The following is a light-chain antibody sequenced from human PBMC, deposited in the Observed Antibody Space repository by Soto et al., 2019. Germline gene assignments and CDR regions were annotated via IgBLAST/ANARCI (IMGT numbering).Light chain of an antibody. V-gene: IGKV3-20*01. J-gene: IGKJ5*01. Sequence: EIVLTQSPGTLSLSPGERATLSCRASQSVSSSYLAWYQQKPGQAPRLLIYGASSRATGIPGRLSGSGSGTDFTLTISRLEPEDFAVYYCQQYGSLPITFGQGTRLEIK. CDR3: QQYGSLPIT. CDR2: GAS. CDR1: QSVSSSY.